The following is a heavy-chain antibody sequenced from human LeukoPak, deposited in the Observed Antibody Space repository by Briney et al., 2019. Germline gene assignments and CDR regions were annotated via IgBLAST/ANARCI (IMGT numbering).Heavy chain of an antibody. CDR3: ARNSCPSGSCYDNRGYFDY. Sequence: PSETLSLTCTVSGDSISNYYWSWIRQPPGKGLEWIGYIYYSGSTNYNPSLKSRVTISVDTSKNQFSLKLSSVTAADTAVYYCARNSCPSGSCYDNRGYFDYWGQGTLVTVSS. CDR1: GDSISNYY. D-gene: IGHD2-15*01. J-gene: IGHJ4*02. CDR2: IYYSGST. V-gene: IGHV4-59*08.